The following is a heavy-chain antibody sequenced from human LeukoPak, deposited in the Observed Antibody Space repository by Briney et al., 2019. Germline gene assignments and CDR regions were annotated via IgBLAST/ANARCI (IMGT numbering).Heavy chain of an antibody. CDR2: ISSSSSYI. V-gene: IGHV3-21*01. Sequence: GGSLRLSCAASGFTFSSYSMNWVRQAPGKGLEWVSSISSSSSYIYYADSVKGRFTISRDNAKNSLYLQMNSLRAEDTAVYYCAREASGFDNNWFDPWGQGTLVTVSS. CDR1: GFTFSSYS. CDR3: AREASGFDNNWFDP. J-gene: IGHJ5*02. D-gene: IGHD5-12*01.